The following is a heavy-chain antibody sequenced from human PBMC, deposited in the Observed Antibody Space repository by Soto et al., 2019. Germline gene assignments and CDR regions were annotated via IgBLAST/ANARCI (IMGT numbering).Heavy chain of an antibody. CDR3: ARQPNVRPRYYYYYYMDV. V-gene: IGHV4-39*01. J-gene: IGHJ6*03. CDR2: IYYSGST. CDR1: GGSISSSSYY. Sequence: SETLSLTCTVSGGSISSSSYYWGWIRQPPGKGLEWIGSIYYSGSTYYNPSLKSRVTISVDTSKNQFSLKLSSVTAADTAVYYCARQPNVRPRYYYYYYMDVWGKGTTVTVSS.